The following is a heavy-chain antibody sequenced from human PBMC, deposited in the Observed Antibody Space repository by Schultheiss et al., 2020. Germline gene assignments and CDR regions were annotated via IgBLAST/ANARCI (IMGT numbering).Heavy chain of an antibody. CDR3: ARAPYIVVVPAAYDY. D-gene: IGHD2-2*01. CDR1: GGSFSGYY. CDR2: INHSGST. J-gene: IGHJ4*02. Sequence: SQTLSLTCAVYGGSFSGYYWSWNRQPPGKGLEWIGEINHSGSTNYNPSLKSRVTISVDTSKNQFSLKLSSVTAADTAVYYCARAPYIVVVPAAYDYWGQGTLVTVYS. V-gene: IGHV4-34*01.